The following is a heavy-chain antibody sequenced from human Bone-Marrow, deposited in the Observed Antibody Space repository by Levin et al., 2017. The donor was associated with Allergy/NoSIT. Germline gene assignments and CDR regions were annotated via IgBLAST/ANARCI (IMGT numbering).Heavy chain of an antibody. J-gene: IGHJ4*01. D-gene: IGHD3-22*01. CDR3: ATDFWAYDSLY. Sequence: VASVKVSCKVSGAIFTDLSIHWVRQAPGKGLEWMGGFDPSEGRTIYAQNFQGRVTMTEDISTAAAHMELRSLRSEDTAVYYCATDFWAYDSLYWGHGTLVTVSS. V-gene: IGHV1-24*01. CDR2: FDPSEGRT. CDR1: GAIFTDLS.